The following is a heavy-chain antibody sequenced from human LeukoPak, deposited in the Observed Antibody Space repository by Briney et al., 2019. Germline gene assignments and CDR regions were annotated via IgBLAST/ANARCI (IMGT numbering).Heavy chain of an antibody. CDR3: ARDMNYYDSSGYYYWFDP. Sequence: SETLSLTCTVSGGSISSYYWSWIRQPPEKGLEWIGYIYYSGSTNYNPSLKSRVTISVDTSKNQFSLKLSSVTAADTAVYYCARDMNYYDSSGYYYWFDPWGQGTLVTVSS. CDR2: IYYSGST. V-gene: IGHV4-59*01. CDR1: GGSISSYY. D-gene: IGHD3-22*01. J-gene: IGHJ5*02.